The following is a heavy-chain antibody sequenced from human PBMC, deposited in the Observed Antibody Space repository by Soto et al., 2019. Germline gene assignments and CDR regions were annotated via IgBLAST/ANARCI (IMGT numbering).Heavy chain of an antibody. D-gene: IGHD3-10*01. Sequence: QVQLVQSGAEVKKPGASVKVSCKASGYTFTSYDMHWVRQAPGQRLEWMGWINAGNGNTKYSQNFQGRVTITRDTSARTVYMELSSLGSEDTAVYYCARDGLGFGEQFALLYYGMDVWGQGTTVTVSS. CDR3: ARDGLGFGEQFALLYYGMDV. J-gene: IGHJ6*02. CDR2: INAGNGNT. CDR1: GYTFTSYD. V-gene: IGHV1-3*01.